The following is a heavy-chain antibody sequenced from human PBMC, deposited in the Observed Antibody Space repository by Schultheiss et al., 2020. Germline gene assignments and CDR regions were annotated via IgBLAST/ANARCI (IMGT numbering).Heavy chain of an antibody. CDR3: ARLWGVNDY. CDR2: IYYSGST. Sequence: SETMSLTCTVSGGSISSGGYYWSWIRQPPGKGLEWIGYIYYSGSTYYNPSLKSRVTISVDKSKNQFSLKLSSVTAADTAVYYCARLWGVNDYWGKGTLVTVAS. D-gene: IGHD3-10*01. V-gene: IGHV4-31*03. J-gene: IGHJ4*02. CDR1: GGSISSGGYY.